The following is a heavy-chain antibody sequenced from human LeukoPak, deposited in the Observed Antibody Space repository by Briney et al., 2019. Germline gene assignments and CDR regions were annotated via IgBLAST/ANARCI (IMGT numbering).Heavy chain of an antibody. Sequence: ASVKVSCKASGYTFTSYGISWVRQAPGQGLEWMGWISAYNGNTNYAQKLQGRVTMTTDTSTSTAYMELRSLRSDDTAVYYCARASLHSSSWYKAPEAFDYWGQGTLVTASS. V-gene: IGHV1-18*01. D-gene: IGHD6-13*01. CDR2: ISAYNGNT. CDR1: GYTFTSYG. CDR3: ARASLHSSSWYKAPEAFDY. J-gene: IGHJ4*02.